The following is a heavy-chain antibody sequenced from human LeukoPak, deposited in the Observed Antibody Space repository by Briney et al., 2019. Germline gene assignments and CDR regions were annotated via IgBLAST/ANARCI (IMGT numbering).Heavy chain of an antibody. Sequence: GGSLRLSCAASGFIFSSYWMSWVRQAPGKGLEWVSAISGSGGSTYYADSVKGRFTISRDNSKNTLYLQMNSLRAEDTAVYYCAKGPYDYVWGSYRPETYNWFDPWGQGTLVTVSS. J-gene: IGHJ5*02. CDR2: ISGSGGST. V-gene: IGHV3-23*01. D-gene: IGHD3-16*02. CDR3: AKGPYDYVWGSYRPETYNWFDP. CDR1: GFIFSSYW.